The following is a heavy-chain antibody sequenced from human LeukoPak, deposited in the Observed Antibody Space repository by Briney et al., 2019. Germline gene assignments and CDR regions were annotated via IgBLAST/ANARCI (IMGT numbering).Heavy chain of an antibody. Sequence: GGSLRLSCVASGFTFVDYAIAWVRQAPGKGPAWVPAISGSGRAAYYADSVRGRFTISRDNSKNTVYLQMNSLRADDTSVYYCARALYADSGWYFALWGCGTLVTVSS. CDR3: ARALYADSGWYFAL. D-gene: IGHD2-8*01. CDR1: GFTFVDYA. J-gene: IGHJ2*01. CDR2: ISGSGRAA. V-gene: IGHV3-23*01.